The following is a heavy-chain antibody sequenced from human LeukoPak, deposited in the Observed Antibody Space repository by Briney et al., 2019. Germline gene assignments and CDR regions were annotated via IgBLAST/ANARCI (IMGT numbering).Heavy chain of an antibody. CDR2: IYPGDSDT. Sequence: GESLKISCKGSGYTFITYWIGWVRQMPGKGLEWMGTIYPGDSDTRYRPSFRGQVPISADKSINTPCLQWSSLKASGTARNYCARPDHYGGKPAAFDIWGQGTMVTVSS. CDR1: GYTFITYW. J-gene: IGHJ3*02. CDR3: ARPDHYGGKPAAFDI. D-gene: IGHD4-23*01. V-gene: IGHV5-51*01.